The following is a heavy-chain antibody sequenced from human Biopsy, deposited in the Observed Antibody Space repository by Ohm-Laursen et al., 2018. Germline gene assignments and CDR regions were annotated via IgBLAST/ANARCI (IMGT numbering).Heavy chain of an antibody. V-gene: IGHV4-59*12. CDR2: VYYCGTT. Sequence: SETLSLTWIVSGGSISNDWWSWIWQTPAKGLEWIGYVYYCGTTTYNHSLRIRVTISVHTSMNQISLRLQSVTVADTAIYYCTRATNSTGWHYYSFYGMDTWGQGTTVTVSS. CDR1: GGSISNDW. CDR3: TRATNSTGWHYYSFYGMDT. D-gene: IGHD2/OR15-2a*01. J-gene: IGHJ6*02.